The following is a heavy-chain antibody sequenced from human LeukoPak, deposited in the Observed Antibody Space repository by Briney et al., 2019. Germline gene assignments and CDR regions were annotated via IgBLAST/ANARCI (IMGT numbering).Heavy chain of an antibody. Sequence: GGSLRLSCAASGFTFSSYEMNWVRQAPGKGLEWVSYISSSGSTIYYADSVKGRFTISRDNAKNSLYLQMNSLRAEDTAVYYCARDIGYYYEIGAFAIWGQGTMVTVSS. V-gene: IGHV3-48*03. CDR1: GFTFSSYE. J-gene: IGHJ3*02. CDR2: ISSSGSTI. CDR3: ARDIGYYYEIGAFAI. D-gene: IGHD3-22*01.